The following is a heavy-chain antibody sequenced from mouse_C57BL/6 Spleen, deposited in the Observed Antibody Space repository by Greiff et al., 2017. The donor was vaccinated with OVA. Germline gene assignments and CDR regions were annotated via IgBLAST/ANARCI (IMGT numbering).Heavy chain of an antibody. Sequence: QVQLKESGPELVKPGASVKISCKASGYAFSSSWMNWVKQRPGQGLEWIGRIYPGDGDTNYNGKFKGKATLTADKSSSTAYMQLSSLTSEDSAVYCCARSYDYDDGDYWGQGTSVTVSS. J-gene: IGHJ4*01. CDR1: GYAFSSSW. V-gene: IGHV1-82*01. CDR3: ARSYDYDDGDY. CDR2: IYPGDGDT. D-gene: IGHD2-4*01.